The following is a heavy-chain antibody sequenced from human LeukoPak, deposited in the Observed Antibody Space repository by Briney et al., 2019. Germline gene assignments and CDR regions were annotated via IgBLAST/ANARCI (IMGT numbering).Heavy chain of an antibody. CDR2: TYTSGST. D-gene: IGHD3-16*01. CDR1: GGSISSGSYY. V-gene: IGHV4-61*02. J-gene: IGHJ4*02. CDR3: ARDWGLGVDY. Sequence: SQTLSLTCTVSGGSISSGSYYWSWIRQPAGKGLEWIGRTYTSGSTNYNPSLKSRVTISVDTSKNQFSLKLSSVTAADTAVYYCARDWGLGVDYWGQGTLVTVSS.